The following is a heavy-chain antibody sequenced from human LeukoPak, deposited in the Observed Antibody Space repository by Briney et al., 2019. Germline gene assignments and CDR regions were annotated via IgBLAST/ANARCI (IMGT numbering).Heavy chain of an antibody. J-gene: IGHJ4*02. Sequence: ASVKVSCKASGYTFTGYYMHWVRQAPGQGLEWMGIINPSGGSTSYAQKFQGRVTMTRDMSTSTVYMELSSLRSEDTAVYYCARANYDFWSGPKAGGIDYWGQGALVTVSS. CDR3: ARANYDFWSGPKAGGIDY. V-gene: IGHV1-46*01. CDR1: GYTFTGYY. D-gene: IGHD3-3*01. CDR2: INPSGGST.